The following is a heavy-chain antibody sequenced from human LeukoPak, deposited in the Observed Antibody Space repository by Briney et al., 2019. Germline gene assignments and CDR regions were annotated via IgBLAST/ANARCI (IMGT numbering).Heavy chain of an antibody. V-gene: IGHV3-7*01. J-gene: IGHJ4*02. CDR2: IKKDGSEK. CDR3: ARDLSGVTGYTYGRGIVY. D-gene: IGHD5-18*01. Sequence: GGSLRLSCTASGFTFSSYWMSWVRQAPGKGLEWVANIKKDGSEKYYVDSVKGRFTISRDNAKTSLYLQMNSLRAEDTAAYYCARDLSGVTGYTYGRGIVYWGQGTLVTVSS. CDR1: GFTFSSYW.